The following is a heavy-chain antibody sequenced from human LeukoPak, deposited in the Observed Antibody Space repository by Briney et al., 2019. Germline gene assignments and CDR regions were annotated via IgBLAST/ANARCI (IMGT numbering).Heavy chain of an antibody. CDR1: GGTFSSYA. CDR2: IIPIFGTA. J-gene: IGHJ4*02. V-gene: IGHV1-69*13. Sequence: GASVKVSCKASGGTFSSYAISWVRQAPGQGLEWMGGIIPIFGTANYAQKFQGRVTITADESTSTAYMELRSLRSDDTAVYYGARDFYDSSGPLTVNRGDYWGQGTLVTVSS. D-gene: IGHD3-22*01. CDR3: ARDFYDSSGPLTVNRGDY.